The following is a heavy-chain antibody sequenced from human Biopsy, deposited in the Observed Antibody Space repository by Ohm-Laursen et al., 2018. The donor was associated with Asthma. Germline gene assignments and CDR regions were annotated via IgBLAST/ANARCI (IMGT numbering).Heavy chain of an antibody. CDR1: GGSFSGYY. CDR3: ARSAKTIFGVVMGSYYYGMDV. Sequence: SQTLSLTCAVYGGSFSGYYWSWIRPPPGKGLEWIGEINHSGSTNYNPSLKSRVTISVDTSKNQFSLKLSSVTAADTAVYYCARSAKTIFGVVMGSYYYGMDVWGQGTTVTVSS. CDR2: INHSGST. V-gene: IGHV4-34*01. D-gene: IGHD3-3*01. J-gene: IGHJ6*02.